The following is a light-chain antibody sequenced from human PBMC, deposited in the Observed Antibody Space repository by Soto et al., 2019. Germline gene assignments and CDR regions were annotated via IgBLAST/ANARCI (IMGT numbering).Light chain of an antibody. CDR2: DAY. J-gene: IGKJ5*01. CDR1: QSVSSSY. CDR3: QQRHMWPIT. V-gene: IGKV3D-20*02. Sequence: EIVLSQSPGTLSLSQGERATLSCRASQSVSSSYLAWYQQKPGQAPRLLIYDAYNRATGIPPRFSGSGSGTDFTLTISSLEPEDSAVYYCQQRHMWPITFGQGTRLEI.